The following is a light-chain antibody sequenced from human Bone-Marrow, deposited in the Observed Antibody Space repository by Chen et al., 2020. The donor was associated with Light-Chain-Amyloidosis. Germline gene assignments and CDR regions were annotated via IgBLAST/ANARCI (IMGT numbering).Light chain of an antibody. J-gene: IGLJ3*02. CDR1: NIGSTS. V-gene: IGLV3-21*02. CDR3: QVWDRSSDRPV. CDR2: DDS. Sequence: SYVLTQPPSSLVAPRQTATLACGGNNIGSTSVHWYQQTPGQAPLLVVYDDSDRPSGIPERLSGSNSGNTATLTISRVEAGDEADYYCQVWDRSSDRPVFGGGTKLTVL.